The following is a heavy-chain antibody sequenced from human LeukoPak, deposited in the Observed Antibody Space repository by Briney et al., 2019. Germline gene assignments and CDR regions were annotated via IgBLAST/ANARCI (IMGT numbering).Heavy chain of an antibody. CDR2: IIPILGTA. D-gene: IGHD2-15*01. CDR3: ARADIVVVVAATPGNYFDY. J-gene: IGHJ4*02. Sequence: SVKVSCKASGGTFSSYAISWVRQAPGQGLEWMGGIIPILGTANYAQKFQGRVTVTADKSTSTAYMELSSLRSEDTAVYYCARADIVVVVAATPGNYFDYWGQGTLVTVSS. CDR1: GGTFSSYA. V-gene: IGHV1-69*10.